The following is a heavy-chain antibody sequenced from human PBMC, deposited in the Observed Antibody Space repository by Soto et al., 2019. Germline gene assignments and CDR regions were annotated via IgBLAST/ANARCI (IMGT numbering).Heavy chain of an antibody. D-gene: IGHD4-17*01. Sequence: SETLSLTCTVSGGSINSGGYYWRWIRQHPVKGLEWIGHIFYTGSTYYNPSLKGRVTISVDASKSRFSLKLSSVTAADTAVYYCARVPYGDYAGDVHWFDPWGQGTLVTVSS. CDR3: ARVPYGDYAGDVHWFDP. CDR1: GGSINSGGYY. V-gene: IGHV4-31*03. CDR2: IFYTGST. J-gene: IGHJ5*02.